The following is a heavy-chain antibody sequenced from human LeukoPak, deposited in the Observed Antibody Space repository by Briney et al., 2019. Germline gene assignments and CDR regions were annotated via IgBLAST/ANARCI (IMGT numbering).Heavy chain of an antibody. Sequence: GGSLRLSCAASGFTFSSYAMHWVRQAPGKGLEWVSVIYRSGGTFYSDSVKGRFTISRDFSKNTLYLQMNTLRADDTAVYYCARDSSGPAFWGQGTLVTVSS. D-gene: IGHD6-19*01. CDR2: IYRSGGT. CDR1: GFTFSSYA. V-gene: IGHV3-53*01. J-gene: IGHJ4*02. CDR3: ARDSSGPAF.